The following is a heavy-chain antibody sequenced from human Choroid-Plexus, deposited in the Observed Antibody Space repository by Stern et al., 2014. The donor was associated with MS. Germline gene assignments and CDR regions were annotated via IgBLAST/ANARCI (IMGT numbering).Heavy chain of an antibody. J-gene: IGHJ6*02. CDR3: ARVYNTIYGIVTQRGSGMDV. CDR1: GFTFGNYW. CDR2: IKEDGTEK. Sequence: EVQLLESGGGLVQPGGSLTISCTAAGFTFGNYWMTWVRQAPGKGLEWVANIKEDGTEKNYVDSVKGRFTISRGNARNSLYLQMNILRVEDTALYYCARVYNTIYGIVTQRGSGMDVWGQGTTVIVSS. D-gene: IGHD3-3*01. V-gene: IGHV3-7*01.